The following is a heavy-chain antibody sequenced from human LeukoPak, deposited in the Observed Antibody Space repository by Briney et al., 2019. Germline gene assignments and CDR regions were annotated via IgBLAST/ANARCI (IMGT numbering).Heavy chain of an antibody. Sequence: PSETLSLTCAVSGGSFNGYYWSWIRQPPGKGLEWIGEINHSGSTKYSPSLKSRVTLSVDTSKNQFSLRLSSVTAADTAGYYWARDQGILARQVGCWGQGTLVTVSS. D-gene: IGHD6-6*01. CDR1: GGSFNGYY. CDR3: ARDQGILARQVGC. CDR2: INHSGST. J-gene: IGHJ4*02. V-gene: IGHV4-34*01.